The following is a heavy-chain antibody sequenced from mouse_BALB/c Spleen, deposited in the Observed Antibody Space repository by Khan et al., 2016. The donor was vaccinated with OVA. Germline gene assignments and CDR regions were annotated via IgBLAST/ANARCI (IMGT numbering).Heavy chain of an antibody. Sequence: VQLQESGAELVRPGVSVKISCKGSGYTFTDFTIHWVKQSHALSLEWIGVISTYYGDVTYNQKFKGKATMTVDKSSSTTYMELARLTSDDSAIDYCTRGAGGRRFAYWGQGTLVTVSA. J-gene: IGHJ3*01. V-gene: IGHV1S137*01. CDR1: GYTFTDFT. CDR2: ISTYYGDV. CDR3: TRGAGGRRFAY.